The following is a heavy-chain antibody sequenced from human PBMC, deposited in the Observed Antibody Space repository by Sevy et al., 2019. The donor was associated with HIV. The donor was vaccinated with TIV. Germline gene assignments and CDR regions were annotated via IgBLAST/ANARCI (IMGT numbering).Heavy chain of an antibody. Sequence: GGSLRLSCAATGFTFSNYAMHWVRQAPGKGMEWVAIIWSDGAYQYHGYSVKGRFTMSRDNSKNTLYLQMNNVRVEDTAVYYCTRGGYYYDNAAYYALDSWGQGTLVTVSS. V-gene: IGHV3-33*01. D-gene: IGHD3-22*01. CDR3: TRGGYYYDNAAYYALDS. CDR1: GFTFSNYA. J-gene: IGHJ4*02. CDR2: IWSDGAYQ.